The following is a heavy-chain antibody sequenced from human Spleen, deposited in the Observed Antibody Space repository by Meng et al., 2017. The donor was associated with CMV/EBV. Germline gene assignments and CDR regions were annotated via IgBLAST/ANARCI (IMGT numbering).Heavy chain of an antibody. Sequence: GESLKISCGVSGFTFRSYWMSWVRQTPGKGLEWVANIKQDGSEKYYVDSVKGRFTISRDNSKNTLYLQMNSLRAEDTAVYYCAKGSGYYIVYYYYGMDVWGQGTTVTVSS. CDR2: IKQDGSEK. CDR1: GFTFRSYW. J-gene: IGHJ6*02. V-gene: IGHV3-7*01. CDR3: AKGSGYYIVYYYYGMDV. D-gene: IGHD3-3*01.